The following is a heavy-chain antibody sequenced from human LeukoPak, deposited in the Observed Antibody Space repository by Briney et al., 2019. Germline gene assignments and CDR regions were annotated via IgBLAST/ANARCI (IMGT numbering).Heavy chain of an antibody. CDR1: GFFFSDFY. Sequence: KPGGSLRLSCAASGFFFSDFYINWIRQAPGKGLEWVAYISSDGETVSYADSMKGRFTISRDNAKNSVYLQLNSLTAGDTAIYYCARGSSTESYSAEYFEHWGQGTLVTVSS. V-gene: IGHV3-11*01. D-gene: IGHD2-21*01. CDR2: ISSDGETV. CDR3: ARGSSTESYSAEYFEH. J-gene: IGHJ1*01.